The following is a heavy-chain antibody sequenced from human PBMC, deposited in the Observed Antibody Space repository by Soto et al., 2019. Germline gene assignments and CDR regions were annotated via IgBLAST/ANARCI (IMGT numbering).Heavy chain of an antibody. Sequence: VESLKISCKGSGYSFTNHWIGWVRQMPWKGLEWMGIIYPGDSDTNYNPSLKSRVTISVDTSKNQFSLKLSSVTAADTAVYYCARGEFGVERRFGYYYGMDVWGQGTTVTVSS. CDR2: IYPGDSDT. D-gene: IGHD1-1*01. J-gene: IGHJ6*02. CDR1: GYSFTNHW. V-gene: IGHV5-51*01. CDR3: ARGEFGVERRFGYYYGMDV.